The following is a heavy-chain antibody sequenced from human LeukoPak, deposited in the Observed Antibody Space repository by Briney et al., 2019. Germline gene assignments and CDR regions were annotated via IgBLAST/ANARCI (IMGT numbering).Heavy chain of an antibody. CDR2: IYSGGST. Sequence: GGSLRLSCAASGFTVSSNYMSWVRQAPGKGLEWVSVIYSGGSTYYADSVKGRFTISRDNSKNSLYLQMNSLRAEDTAVYYCAREVGASEFDYWGQGTLVTVSS. D-gene: IGHD1-26*01. V-gene: IGHV3-66*01. CDR1: GFTVSSNY. J-gene: IGHJ4*02. CDR3: AREVGASEFDY.